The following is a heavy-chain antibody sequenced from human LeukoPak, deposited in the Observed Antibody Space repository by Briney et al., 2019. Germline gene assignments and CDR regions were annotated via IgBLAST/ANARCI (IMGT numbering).Heavy chain of an antibody. Sequence: SETLSLTCTVSGGSISSGSYYWSWIRQPAGKGLEWIGRIYTSGSTNYNPSLKSRVTISVDTSKNQLSLKLSSVTAADTAVYYCARESYAFDIWGQGTMVTVSS. V-gene: IGHV4-61*02. CDR2: IYTSGST. CDR1: GGSISSGSYY. J-gene: IGHJ3*02. CDR3: ARESYAFDI.